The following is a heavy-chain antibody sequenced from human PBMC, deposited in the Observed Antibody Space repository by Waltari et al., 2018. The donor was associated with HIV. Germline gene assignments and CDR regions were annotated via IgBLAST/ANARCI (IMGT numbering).Heavy chain of an antibody. CDR1: GYDFTTHA. CDR3: ARRLTEFSGWYWDS. Sequence: QVQLVQSGSELKQPGASVRVSCQASGYDFTTHAINWVRQAPGQGLEYMGWIHTTTGNPTYAPAFTGRFVFSLDTSVSTAYLQISSLKAEDTAVYYCARRLTEFSGWYWDSWGQGTLVTVSS. J-gene: IGHJ4*02. D-gene: IGHD6-19*01. V-gene: IGHV7-4-1*02. CDR2: IHTTTGNP.